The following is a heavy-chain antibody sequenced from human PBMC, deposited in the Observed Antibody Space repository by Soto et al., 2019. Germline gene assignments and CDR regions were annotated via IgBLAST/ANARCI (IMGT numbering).Heavy chain of an antibody. CDR2: MYYSGSS. D-gene: IGHD6-13*01. CDR3: AREPTAAGTSYFDF. Sequence: SETLSLTCTVSGGSISNYYWSWLRQPPGKGLEWIGYMYYSGSSNYNPSLKSRVTISVDTSKNQFSLKVNSVTAADTAVYYGAREPTAAGTSYFDFWGQGTRVTVSS. V-gene: IGHV4-59*01. CDR1: GGSISNYY. J-gene: IGHJ4*02.